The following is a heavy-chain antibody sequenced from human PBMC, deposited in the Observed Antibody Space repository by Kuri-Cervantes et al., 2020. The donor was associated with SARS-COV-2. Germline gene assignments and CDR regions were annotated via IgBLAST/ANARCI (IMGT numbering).Heavy chain of an antibody. J-gene: IGHJ6*02. Sequence: LSLTCAASGFAFSSYEMNWVRQAPGKGLEWVSYISSSGSTIYYADSVKGRFTISRDNAKNSLYLQMNSLRDEDTAVYYCARDGALAIFGVVISDYYYYGMDVWGQGTTVTVSS. CDR2: ISSSGSTI. V-gene: IGHV3-48*03. CDR1: GFAFSSYE. CDR3: ARDGALAIFGVVISDYYYYGMDV. D-gene: IGHD3-3*01.